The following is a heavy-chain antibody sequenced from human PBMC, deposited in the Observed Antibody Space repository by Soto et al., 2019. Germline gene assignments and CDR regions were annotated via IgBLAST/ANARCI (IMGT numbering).Heavy chain of an antibody. CDR1: GYSFTSYW. Sequence: GESLKISCKGSGYSFTSYWIGWVRQMPGKGLEWMGIIYPGDSDTRYSPSFQGQVTISADKSISTAYLQWCSLKASDTAMYYCASLDCSGGSCYSDQYYFDYWGQGTLVTVSS. CDR3: ASLDCSGGSCYSDQYYFDY. V-gene: IGHV5-51*01. CDR2: IYPGDSDT. D-gene: IGHD2-15*01. J-gene: IGHJ4*02.